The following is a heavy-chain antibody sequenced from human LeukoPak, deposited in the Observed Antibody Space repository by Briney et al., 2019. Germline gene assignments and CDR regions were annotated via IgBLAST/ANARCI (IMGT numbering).Heavy chain of an antibody. CDR2: IKQDGSER. CDR1: GFTFSSYW. Sequence: GGSLRLSCAASGFTFSSYWMSWVRQAPGKGLEWVANIKQDGSERYYVDSVKGRFTISRDNAKNSLYLQMNSLRAEDTAVYYCARIAVAGGSAFDIWGQGTMVTVSS. D-gene: IGHD6-19*01. V-gene: IGHV3-7*03. J-gene: IGHJ3*02. CDR3: ARIAVAGGSAFDI.